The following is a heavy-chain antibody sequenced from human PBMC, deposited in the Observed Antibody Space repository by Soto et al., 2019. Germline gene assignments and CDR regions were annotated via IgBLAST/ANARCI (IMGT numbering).Heavy chain of an antibody. D-gene: IGHD3-3*01. Sequence: GESLKISCKGSGFSFTSYWIGWVRQMPGKGLECMGIIYPRDSDTRYNPSFQGQVTISVDKSISTAYLQWSSLKTSDTAMYYCARTGVADAFGIWGQGTMVSVSS. CDR3: ARTGVADAFGI. V-gene: IGHV5-51*01. CDR2: IYPRDSDT. CDR1: GFSFTSYW. J-gene: IGHJ3*02.